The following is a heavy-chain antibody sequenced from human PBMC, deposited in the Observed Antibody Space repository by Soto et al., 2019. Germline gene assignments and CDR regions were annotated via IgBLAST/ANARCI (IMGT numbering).Heavy chain of an antibody. CDR3: ASEDSSGYYPDAFDI. CDR2: IIPILGIA. Sequence: GASVKVSCKASGGTFSSYAISWVRQAPGQGLEWMGRIIPILGIANYAQKFQGRVTITADKSTSTAYMELSSLRSEDTAVYYCASEDSSGYYPDAFDIWGQGTMVTVSS. D-gene: IGHD3-22*01. CDR1: GGTFSSYA. V-gene: IGHV1-69*04. J-gene: IGHJ3*02.